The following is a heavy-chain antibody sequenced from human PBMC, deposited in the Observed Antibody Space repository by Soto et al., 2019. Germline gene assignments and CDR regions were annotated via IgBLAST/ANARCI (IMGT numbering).Heavy chain of an antibody. D-gene: IGHD3-22*01. V-gene: IGHV3-73*01. CDR2: IRSKANSYAT. Sequence: PGGSLRLSCAASGFTFSGSAMHWVRQASGKGLEWAGRIRSKANSYATAYAASVKGRFTISRDDSKNTAYLQMNSLKTEDTAVYYCTRPLGYYDSSGYSDYWGQGTLVTVSS. J-gene: IGHJ4*02. CDR3: TRPLGYYDSSGYSDY. CDR1: GFTFSGSA.